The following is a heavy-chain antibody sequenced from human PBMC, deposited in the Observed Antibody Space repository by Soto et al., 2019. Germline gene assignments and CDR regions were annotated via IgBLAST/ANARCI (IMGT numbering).Heavy chain of an antibody. Sequence: QVQLVESGGGVVQPGRSLRLSCAASGFTFRNYGMHWVRQAPGKGLEWVAVIWYDGSNEYYGDSVKGRFTISRDNSKNTLYLQMNSLRDDDTAVYHCARVLGRYYGSGSYVGVAVWGQGTTVTVSS. CDR3: ARVLGRYYGSGSYVGVAV. D-gene: IGHD3-10*01. CDR2: IWYDGSNE. V-gene: IGHV3-33*01. J-gene: IGHJ6*02. CDR1: GFTFRNYG.